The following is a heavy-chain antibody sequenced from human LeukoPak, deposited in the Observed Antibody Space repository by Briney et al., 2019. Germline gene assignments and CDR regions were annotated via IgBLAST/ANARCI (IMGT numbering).Heavy chain of an antibody. V-gene: IGHV3-30*02. CDR2: IQYDGSEE. D-gene: IGHD3-10*02. J-gene: IGHJ3*02. CDR3: AKDVLFAVGDAFDI. CDR1: GFTFRDYY. Sequence: GGSLRLSRTASGFTFRDYYVTWIRQAPGKGLEWVAFIQYDGSEEHYADSVKGRFTISRDNSKNTLYLQMNSLRAEDTAVYYCAKDVLFAVGDAFDIWGQGTMVTVS.